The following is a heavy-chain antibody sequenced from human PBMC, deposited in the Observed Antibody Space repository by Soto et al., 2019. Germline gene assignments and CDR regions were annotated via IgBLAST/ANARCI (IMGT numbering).Heavy chain of an antibody. CDR3: ARDYHGVRAFDI. CDR2: IDYRGST. V-gene: IGHV4-59*01. J-gene: IGHJ3*02. Sequence: SETLSLTCIVSGGAINNYYWSWIRQPPGKGLEWIGYIDYRGSTNYNPSNKSRVSISVDTSKNQFSLNLSSVTAADTAVYYCARDYHGVRAFDIWGQGTMVT. CDR1: GGAINNYY. D-gene: IGHD2-2*01.